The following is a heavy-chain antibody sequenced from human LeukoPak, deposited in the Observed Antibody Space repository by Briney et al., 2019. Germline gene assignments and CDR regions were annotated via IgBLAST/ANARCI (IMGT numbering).Heavy chain of an antibody. Sequence: ASVKVSCKASGYTFTSYGISWVRQAPGQGLEWMGWISAYNGNTNYAQKLQDRVTMTTDTSTITAYMELRSLRSDDTAVYYCPRDRPFYDILTGYYTSDYWGQGTLVTVSS. CDR1: GYTFTSYG. D-gene: IGHD3-9*01. CDR2: ISAYNGNT. J-gene: IGHJ4*02. V-gene: IGHV1-18*01. CDR3: PRDRPFYDILTGYYTSDY.